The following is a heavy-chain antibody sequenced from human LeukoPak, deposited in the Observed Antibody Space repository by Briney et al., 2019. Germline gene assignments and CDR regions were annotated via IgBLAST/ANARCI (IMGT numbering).Heavy chain of an antibody. J-gene: IGHJ6*02. D-gene: IGHD3-3*01. V-gene: IGHV1-3*01. CDR3: ARKPISLDPPSDSWSGRRVYYYYGMDV. Sequence: RASVKVSCKASGYTFTSYAMHWVRQAPGQRLEWMGWINAGNGNTKYSQKFQGRVTITRDTSASTAYMELSSLRSEDTAVYYCARKPISLDPPSDSWSGRRVYYYYGMDVWGQGTTVTVSS. CDR1: GYTFTSYA. CDR2: INAGNGNT.